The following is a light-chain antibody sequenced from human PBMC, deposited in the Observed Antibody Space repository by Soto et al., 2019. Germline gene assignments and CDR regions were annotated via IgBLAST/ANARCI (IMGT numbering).Light chain of an antibody. CDR1: QGISNY. V-gene: IGKV1-27*01. J-gene: IGKJ4*01. CDR3: QKYNSSPLT. CDR2: AAS. Sequence: DIQMTQSPSSLSASIGDRVTITCRASQGISNYLAWYQQKPGKGPNLLIFAASTLESGVPSRFSGSGSGTDFTLTISSLQPEDVGTYFCQKYNSSPLTFGGGTKVDI.